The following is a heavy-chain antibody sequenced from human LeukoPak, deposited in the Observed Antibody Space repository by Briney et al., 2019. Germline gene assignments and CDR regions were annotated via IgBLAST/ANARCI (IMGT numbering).Heavy chain of an antibody. D-gene: IGHD1-1*01. CDR3: ARTPNWVFDY. CDR1: GFTFDDYA. V-gene: IGHV3-9*01. J-gene: IGHJ4*02. CDR2: ISWNSGSI. Sequence: GGSLRLSCAASGFTFDDYAMHWVRQAPGKGLEWVSGISWNSGSIGYADSVKGRFTISRDNAKNSLYLQMNSPRAEDTAVYYCARTPNWVFDYWGQGTLVTVSS.